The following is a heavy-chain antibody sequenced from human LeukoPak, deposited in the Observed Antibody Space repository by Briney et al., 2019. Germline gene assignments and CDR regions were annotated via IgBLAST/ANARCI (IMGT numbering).Heavy chain of an antibody. CDR3: AKARGTPYFDY. V-gene: IGHV3-23*01. J-gene: IGHJ4*02. CDR1: GITFSNSA. CDR2: ITKSGDQT. Sequence: GGSLRLSCVPSGITFSNSALSWVRQAPGKGLEWVSTITKSGDQTHYADSVRGLFTISRDIFKNTLYLQMNSLRAEDTAVYYCAKARGTPYFDYWGQGTLVTVSS.